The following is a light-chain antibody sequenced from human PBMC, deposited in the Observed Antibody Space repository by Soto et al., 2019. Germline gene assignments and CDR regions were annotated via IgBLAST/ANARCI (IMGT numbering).Light chain of an antibody. CDR1: QSLNSNY. CDR3: QQYGSSPL. CDR2: GAS. Sequence: EIVLTQSPGTLSLSPGERATLTCRASQSLNSNYLAWYQHKSGLAPRLLIYGASSRATGIPDRFSGSGSGTDFTLTISRLEPEDFAVYYCQQYGSSPLFGQGTKLEIK. V-gene: IGKV3-20*01. J-gene: IGKJ2*01.